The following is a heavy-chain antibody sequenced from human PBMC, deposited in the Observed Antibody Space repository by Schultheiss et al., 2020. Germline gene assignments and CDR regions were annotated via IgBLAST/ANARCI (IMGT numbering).Heavy chain of an antibody. CDR3: AKDPTYSSTWHKDAFDI. Sequence: GGSLRLSCAAAGFTFSNYGMHWVRQAPGKGLEWVAVIWYDGSDKYYGDFVKGRFTISRDNSKNTLYLQMNSLRAEDTAVYYCAKDPTYSSTWHKDAFDIWGQGTMVTVSS. V-gene: IGHV3-33*06. D-gene: IGHD6-13*01. CDR2: IWYDGSDK. CDR1: GFTFSNYG. J-gene: IGHJ3*02.